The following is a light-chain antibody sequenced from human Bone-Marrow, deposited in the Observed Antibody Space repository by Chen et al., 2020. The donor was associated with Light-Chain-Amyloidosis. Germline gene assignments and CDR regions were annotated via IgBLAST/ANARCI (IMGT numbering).Light chain of an antibody. V-gene: IGLV3-21*02. CDR2: DDS. Sequence: SYVLCQPSSVSVAPGQTATIACGGTNIGSTSVHWYQQTPGKAPLLVVYDDSDRPSGIPERLSGSNSGNTATLTISRVEAGDEADYYCQVWDRSSDRPVFGGGTKLTVL. CDR3: QVWDRSSDRPV. CDR1: NIGSTS. J-gene: IGLJ3*02.